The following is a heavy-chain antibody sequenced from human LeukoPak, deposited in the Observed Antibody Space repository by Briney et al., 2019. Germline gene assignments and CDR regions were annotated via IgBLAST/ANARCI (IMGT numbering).Heavy chain of an antibody. CDR2: IYYSGST. Sequence: SETLSLTCTVSGGPISSYYWSWIRQPPGKGLEGIGDIYYSGSTNYNPSLKSRVTISVDTSKNQFSLKLSSVTAADTAVYYCARTRLETDEFYFDYWGQGPLVTVSS. V-gene: IGHV4-59*01. CDR3: ARTRLETDEFYFDY. D-gene: IGHD3-10*01. J-gene: IGHJ4*02. CDR1: GGPISSYY.